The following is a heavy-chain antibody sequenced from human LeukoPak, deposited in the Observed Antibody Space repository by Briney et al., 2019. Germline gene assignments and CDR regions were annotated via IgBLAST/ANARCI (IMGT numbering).Heavy chain of an antibody. CDR3: AREGSSSDLYYYGMDV. Sequence: ASVTVSFTASGGTFSSYAISWVRQAPGQGLEWMGGIIPIFGTANYAQKFQGRVTITADESTSTAYMELSSLRSEDTAVYYCAREGSSSDLYYYGMDVWGQGTTVTVSS. J-gene: IGHJ6*02. CDR2: IIPIFGTA. D-gene: IGHD6-6*01. CDR1: GGTFSSYA. V-gene: IGHV1-69*13.